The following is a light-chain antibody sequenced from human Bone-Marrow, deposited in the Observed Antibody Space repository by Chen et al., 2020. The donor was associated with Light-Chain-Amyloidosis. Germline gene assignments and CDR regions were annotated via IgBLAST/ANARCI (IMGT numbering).Light chain of an antibody. CDR1: QSVSSY. J-gene: IGKJ5*01. Sequence: EIVLTQSPATLSLSPGERATLSCRASQSVSSYLAWYQQKPGQAPRLLIYDASNRATGIPDRFSGSGYGTDFTLTISSLEPEAFAVYYCQQRSNWPPLTLGQGTRLEIQ. CDR3: QQRSNWPPLT. V-gene: IGKV3-11*01. CDR2: DAS.